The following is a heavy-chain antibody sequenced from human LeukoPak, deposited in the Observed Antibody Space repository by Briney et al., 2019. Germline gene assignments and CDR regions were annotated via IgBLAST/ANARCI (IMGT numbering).Heavy chain of an antibody. V-gene: IGHV4-39*07. D-gene: IGHD6-13*01. CDR1: GGSISSSSYY. CDR3: ARLDHTPYSSTLPY. J-gene: IGHJ4*02. Sequence: SETLSLTCTVSGGSISSSSYYWGWIRQPPGKGLEWIGSIYYSGSTCYNPSLKSRVTISVDTSKNQFSLKLSSVTAADTAVYYCARLDHTPYSSTLPYWGQGTLVTVSS. CDR2: IYYSGST.